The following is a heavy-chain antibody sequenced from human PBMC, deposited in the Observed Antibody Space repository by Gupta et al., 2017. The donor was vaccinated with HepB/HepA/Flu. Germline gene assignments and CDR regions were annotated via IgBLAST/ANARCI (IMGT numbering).Heavy chain of an antibody. V-gene: IGHV4-34*01. J-gene: IGHJ4*02. CDR1: GGSFSGNY. CDR3: ARGPLTGTTRQFDD. CDR2: INPGGIA. Sequence: QVQLQQWGAGLLKPSETPSLICAVYGGSFSGNYWSWVRQSPEKGLEWIGEINPGGIAKYNPSLKSRVTMSRDTSKNHLSLKLSSVTAADTAVYYCARGPLTGTTRQFDDWGQGTQVTVSS. D-gene: IGHD1/OR15-1a*01.